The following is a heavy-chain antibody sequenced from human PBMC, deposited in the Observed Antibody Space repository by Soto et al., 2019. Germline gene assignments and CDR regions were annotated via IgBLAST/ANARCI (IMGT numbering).Heavy chain of an antibody. CDR1: VGSCISGGYS. CDR3: ARSLLTRIRGATTPYYSVMDV. J-gene: IGHJ6*02. Sequence: PSETLSLTCSVSVGSCISGGYSWGWIRQPLGKALEWIGYIYHSGGTDYNPSFESRVTISLDRSQNQFSLKLESVSAADTAVYYCARSLLTRIRGATTPYYSVMDVWGQGTKVTVSS. D-gene: IGHD3-10*01. V-gene: IGHV4-30-2*01. CDR2: IYHSGGT.